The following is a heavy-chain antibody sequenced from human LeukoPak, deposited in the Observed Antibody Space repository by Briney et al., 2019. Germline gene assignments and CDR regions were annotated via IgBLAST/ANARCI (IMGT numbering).Heavy chain of an antibody. CDR1: GFTFSSYA. CDR2: ISGSGGST. Sequence: QPGGSLRLSCAASGFTFSSYAMHWVRQAPGKGLEWVSAISGSGGSTYYADSVKGRFTISRDNSKNTLYLQMNSLRAEDTAVYYCAKVLQGGLTCMDVWGQGTTVTVSS. J-gene: IGHJ6*02. CDR3: AKVLQGGLTCMDV. V-gene: IGHV3-23*01. D-gene: IGHD3-10*01.